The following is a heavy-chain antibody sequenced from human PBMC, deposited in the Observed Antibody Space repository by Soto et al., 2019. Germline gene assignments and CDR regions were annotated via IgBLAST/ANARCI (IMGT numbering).Heavy chain of an antibody. CDR2: MFHSGST. Sequence: GPGPGFTSETLSLTCAVSGYSISSGFYWGWIRQPPGKGLEWIGIMFHSGSTYYNPSLQSRVTISVDTSKNQVSLKLTSVTVADTAVYFCANQRSREGYNFIEYWGQGIQVTVSS. CDR3: ANQRSREGYNFIEY. D-gene: IGHD5-12*01. J-gene: IGHJ4*02. V-gene: IGHV4-38-2*01. CDR1: GYSISSGFY.